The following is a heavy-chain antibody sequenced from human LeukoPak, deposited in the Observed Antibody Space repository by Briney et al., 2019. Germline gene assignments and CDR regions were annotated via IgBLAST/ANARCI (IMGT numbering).Heavy chain of an antibody. CDR3: ARTDIVGATLALYYYGMDV. CDR1: GYTFTSYD. Sequence: ASVKVSCKASGYTFTSYDINWVRQATGQGLERMGWMNPNSGNTGYAQKFQGRVTMTRNTSISTAYMELSSLRSEDTAVYYCARTDIVGATLALYYYGMDVWGQGTTVTVSS. J-gene: IGHJ6*02. CDR2: MNPNSGNT. V-gene: IGHV1-8*01. D-gene: IGHD1-26*01.